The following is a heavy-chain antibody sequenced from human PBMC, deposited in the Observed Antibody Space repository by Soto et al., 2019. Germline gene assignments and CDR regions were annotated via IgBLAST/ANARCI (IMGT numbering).Heavy chain of an antibody. D-gene: IGHD4-17*01. CDR2: ISSSSSNI. Sequence: EVQLVESGGGLVQPGGSLRLSCAASGFTFSSYSMNWVRQAPGKGLEWVSYISSSSSNIYYADSVKGRFTISRDNAKNALYLRMNSLRAEDTAVYYWARGRYGDPREYFQYWGQGTLVTVSS. J-gene: IGHJ1*01. CDR1: GFTFSSYS. V-gene: IGHV3-48*01. CDR3: ARGRYGDPREYFQY.